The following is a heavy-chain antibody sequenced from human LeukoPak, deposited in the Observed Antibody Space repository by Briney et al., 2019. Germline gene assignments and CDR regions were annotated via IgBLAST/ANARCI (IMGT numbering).Heavy chain of an antibody. D-gene: IGHD6-13*01. CDR2: INQDGSST. V-gene: IGHV3-74*01. CDR1: GFTFSNYW. Sequence: GGSLRLSCVASGFTFSNYWMHWVRQASGKGLVWVSRINQDGSSTTYADSVKGRFTISRDNAKNTLYLHVNSLRVEDTAVYYCARDTQYAIAAVGSWGQGTLVSVSS. CDR3: ARDTQYAIAAVGS. J-gene: IGHJ5*02.